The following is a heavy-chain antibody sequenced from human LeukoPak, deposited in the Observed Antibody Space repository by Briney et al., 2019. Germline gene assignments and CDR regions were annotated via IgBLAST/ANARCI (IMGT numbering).Heavy chain of an antibody. V-gene: IGHV3-11*04. D-gene: IGHD1-26*01. J-gene: IGHJ4*02. CDR3: ARDLEIIVGATPSSDY. CDR1: GFTFSDYY. Sequence: GGSLRLSCVASGFTFSDYYINWIRQAPGMGLEWIAYLSSGGSMIYYADSVKGRFAISRDNAKNSLYLQMNSLRAEDTAVYYCARDLEIIVGATPSSDYWGQGTLVTVSS. CDR2: LSSGGSMI.